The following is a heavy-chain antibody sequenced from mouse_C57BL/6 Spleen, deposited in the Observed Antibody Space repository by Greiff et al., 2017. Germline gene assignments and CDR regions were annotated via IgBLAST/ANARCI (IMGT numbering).Heavy chain of an antibody. Sequence: VQLQQSGPELVKPGASVKISCKASGYTLTDYYMNWVKQSHGKSLEWIGDINPNTGGTSYNQKFKGKATLTVDKSSSTAYMDLRSLTSEYSAVYYGARGDFVGGFAYGGQGTLVTVSA. D-gene: IGHD2-13*01. CDR2: INPNTGGT. V-gene: IGHV1-26*01. CDR1: GYTLTDYY. CDR3: ARGDFVGGFAY. J-gene: IGHJ3*01.